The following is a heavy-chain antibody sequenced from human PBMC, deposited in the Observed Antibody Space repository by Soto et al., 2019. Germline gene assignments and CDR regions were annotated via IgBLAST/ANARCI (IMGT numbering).Heavy chain of an antibody. J-gene: IGHJ5*02. CDR1: GYPFTGYY. D-gene: IGHD3-10*01. V-gene: IGHV1-2*02. CDR3: ASRITMVRGVIETGFDT. Sequence: SVQVSCKASGYPFTGYYMHWVRQAPGQGLEWMGWINPNSGGTNYAQKFQGRVTMTRDTSISTAYMELSRLRSDDTAVYYCASRITMVRGVIETGFDTWGQGTLFTVPS. CDR2: INPNSGGT.